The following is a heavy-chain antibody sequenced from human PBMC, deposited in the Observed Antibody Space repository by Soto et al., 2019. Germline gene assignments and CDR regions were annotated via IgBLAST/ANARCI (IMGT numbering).Heavy chain of an antibody. D-gene: IGHD3-22*01. J-gene: IGHJ6*02. CDR3: ARGRVYYGPGMDV. CDR1: GGSISSGGYY. Sequence: QVQLQESGPGLVKPSQTLSLTCTVSGGSISSGGYYWSWNRQQPGKGLEWIGYIYYSGSTYYNPSLKSRVTISVYPSKNPFSLKLSSLTAADTAVYYCARGRVYYGPGMDVWGQGTTVTVSS. V-gene: IGHV4-31*03. CDR2: IYYSGST.